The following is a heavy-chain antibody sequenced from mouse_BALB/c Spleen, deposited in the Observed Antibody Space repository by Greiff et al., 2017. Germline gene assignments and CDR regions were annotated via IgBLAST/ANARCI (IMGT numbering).Heavy chain of an antibody. CDR3: ARHSYGSSLDY. Sequence: EVQLVESGGDLVKPGGSLKLSCAASGFTFSSYGMSWVRPTPDKRLEWVATISSGGSYTYYPDSVKGRFTISRDNAKNTLYLQMSSLTSEDTAMYYCARHSYGSSLDYWGQGTTLTVSS. CDR1: GFTFSSYG. CDR2: ISSGGSYT. D-gene: IGHD1-1*01. J-gene: IGHJ2*01. V-gene: IGHV5-6*01.